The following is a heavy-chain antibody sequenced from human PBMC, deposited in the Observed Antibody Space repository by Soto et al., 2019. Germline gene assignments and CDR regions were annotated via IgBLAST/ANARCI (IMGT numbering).Heavy chain of an antibody. J-gene: IGHJ6*02. Sequence: SETLSLTCAVYGGSFSGYYWSWIRQPPGKGLEWIGEINHSGSTNYNPSLKSRVTISVDTSKNQFSLKLSSVTAADTAVYYCARAPRITIFGVVINYGMDVWGQGTTVTVS. CDR2: INHSGST. CDR3: ARAPRITIFGVVINYGMDV. D-gene: IGHD3-3*01. V-gene: IGHV4-34*01. CDR1: GGSFSGYY.